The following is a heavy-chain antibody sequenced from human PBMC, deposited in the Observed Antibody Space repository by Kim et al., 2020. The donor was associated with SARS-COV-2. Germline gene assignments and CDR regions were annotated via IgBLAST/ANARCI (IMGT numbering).Heavy chain of an antibody. CDR2: INPSGGST. D-gene: IGHD3-10*01. CDR1: GYTFTSYY. CDR3: ARDLTGMVRGVIDYYHYGMDV. J-gene: IGHJ6*02. Sequence: ASVKVSCKASGYTFTSYYMHWVRQAPGQGLEWMGIINPSGGSTSYAQKFQGRVTMTRDTSTSTVYMELSSLRSEDTAVYYCARDLTGMVRGVIDYYHYGMDVWGQGTTVTVSS. V-gene: IGHV1-46*01.